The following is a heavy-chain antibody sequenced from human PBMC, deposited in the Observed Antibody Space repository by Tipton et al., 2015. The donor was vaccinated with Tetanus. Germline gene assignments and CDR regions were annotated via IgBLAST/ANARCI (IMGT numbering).Heavy chain of an antibody. CDR1: GGSISGSPYF. CDR3: ARANYDFPKKGPFDS. CDR2: IYYSGST. D-gene: IGHD3-3*01. V-gene: IGHV4-31*03. J-gene: IGHJ4*02. Sequence: PGLVKPSETLSLTCTVSGGSISGSPYFWNWIRQQPGKGPEWIGYIYYSGSTYYNPSLKSRVTISVDTSKNQFSLKMNSVTAADTAMYYCARANYDFPKKGPFDSWGQGTLVIVSS.